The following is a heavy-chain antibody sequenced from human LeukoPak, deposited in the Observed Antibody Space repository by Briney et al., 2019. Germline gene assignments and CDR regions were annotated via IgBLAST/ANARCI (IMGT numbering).Heavy chain of an antibody. V-gene: IGHV3-30*18. CDR1: GFTFSSYG. Sequence: PGGSLRLSCAASGFTFSSYGMHWVRQAPGKGLEWVAVISYDGSNKYYADSVKGRFTISRDNSKNMLYLQMNSLRAEDTAVYYCAKDAGRVYYYYGMDVWGQGTTVTVSS. CDR2: ISYDGSNK. J-gene: IGHJ6*02. CDR3: AKDAGRVYYYYGMDV. D-gene: IGHD1-26*01.